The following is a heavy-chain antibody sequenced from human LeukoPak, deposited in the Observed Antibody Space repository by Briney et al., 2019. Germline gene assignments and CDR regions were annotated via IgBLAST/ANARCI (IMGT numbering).Heavy chain of an antibody. Sequence: SETLSLTCTVSGGSISSSSYYWGWIRQPPGKGLEWIGSIYYSGSTYYNPSLKSRVTISVETSKNQFSLKLSSVTAADTAVYYCAKYRGKPFTYWYFDLRGRGTLVTVSS. J-gene: IGHJ2*01. V-gene: IGHV4-39*01. CDR2: IYYSGST. CDR3: AKYRGKPFTYWYFDL. CDR1: GGSISSSSYY. D-gene: IGHD1-26*01.